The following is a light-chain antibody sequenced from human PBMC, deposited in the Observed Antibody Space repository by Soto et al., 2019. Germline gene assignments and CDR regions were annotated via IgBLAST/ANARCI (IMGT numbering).Light chain of an antibody. CDR3: RSYGGSYTHYV. V-gene: IGLV2-11*01. CDR2: DVS. J-gene: IGLJ1*01. CDR1: SSDVGGYNY. Sequence: QSVLTQPRSVSGSPGQSITISCTGTSSDVGGYNYVSWYRQHPGKAPKLMIYDVSKRPSGVPDRFSGSKSGNTASLTISGLQAEDEADYYCRSYGGSYTHYVFGTGTKLTVL.